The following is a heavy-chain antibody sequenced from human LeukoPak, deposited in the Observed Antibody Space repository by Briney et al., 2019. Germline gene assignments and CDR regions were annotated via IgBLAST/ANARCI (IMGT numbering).Heavy chain of an antibody. CDR1: GFTFSNYA. V-gene: IGHV3-30-3*01. J-gene: IGHJ4*02. D-gene: IGHD6-19*01. Sequence: PGGSLRLSCAASGFTFSNYAMHWVRQAPGKGLEWVAVISYDGSNKYYADSVKGRFTISRDNSKNTLYLQMNSLRAEDTAVYYCARDPHMIAVAGVVLFDYWGQGTLVTVSS. CDR2: ISYDGSNK. CDR3: ARDPHMIAVAGVVLFDY.